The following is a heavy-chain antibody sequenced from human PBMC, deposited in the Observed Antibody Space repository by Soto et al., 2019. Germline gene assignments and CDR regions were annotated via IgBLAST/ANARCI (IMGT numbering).Heavy chain of an antibody. D-gene: IGHD2-15*01. J-gene: IGHJ5*02. CDR1: GFTFSSYG. CDR2: IWYDGSNK. Sequence: SGGSLRLSCAASGFTFSSYGMHWVRQAPGKGLEWVAVIWYDGSNKYYADSVKGRFTISRDNSKNTLYLQMNSLRAEDTAVYYCARDLVVAASDWFDPWGQGTLVTVSS. V-gene: IGHV3-33*01. CDR3: ARDLVVAASDWFDP.